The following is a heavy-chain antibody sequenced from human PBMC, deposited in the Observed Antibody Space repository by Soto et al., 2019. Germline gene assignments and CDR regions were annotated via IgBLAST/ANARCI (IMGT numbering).Heavy chain of an antibody. CDR1: GGSISSGGYY. Sequence: QVQLQESGPGLVKPSQTLSLTCTVSGGSISSGGYYWSWIRQHPGKGLEWIGYIYYSGSTYYNPSLKSRVTISVDTPKNQFSLKLSSVTAADTAVYYCARKNPPMRSLINAFDIWGQGTMVTVSS. CDR2: IYYSGST. V-gene: IGHV4-31*03. J-gene: IGHJ3*02. D-gene: IGHD2-2*01. CDR3: ARKNPPMRSLINAFDI.